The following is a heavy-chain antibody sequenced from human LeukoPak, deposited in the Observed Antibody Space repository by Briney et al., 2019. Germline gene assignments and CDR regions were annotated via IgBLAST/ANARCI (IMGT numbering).Heavy chain of an antibody. CDR3: ARYNWNDGARYFDY. CDR2: TYYKPKWYN. Sequence: SQTLSLTCAISGDSVSSSSIAWNWIRLSPSRGLEWLGRTYYKPKWYNDYAVSVKSRININPDTSKNQFSLQLNSVTPEDTAVYYCARYNWNDGARYFDYWGQGILVTVSS. D-gene: IGHD1-20*01. CDR1: GDSVSSSSIA. J-gene: IGHJ4*02. V-gene: IGHV6-1*01.